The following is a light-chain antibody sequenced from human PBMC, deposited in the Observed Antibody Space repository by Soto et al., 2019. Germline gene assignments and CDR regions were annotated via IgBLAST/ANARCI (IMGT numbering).Light chain of an antibody. CDR3: QNYNRAPWT. J-gene: IGKJ1*01. Sequence: DIQMTQSPSSLSASVGDRVTITCRASEDISNYLGWYQQKPGKVPKLLIYGASTLQSGVPSRFSGSGSGPDFTLTISSLQNEDVATYYCQNYNRAPWTFGQGTKVESK. V-gene: IGKV1-27*01. CDR1: EDISNY. CDR2: GAS.